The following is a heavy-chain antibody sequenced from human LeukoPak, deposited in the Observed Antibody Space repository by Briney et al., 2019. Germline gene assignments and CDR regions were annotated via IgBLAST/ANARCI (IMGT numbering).Heavy chain of an antibody. CDR2: ISSSSSYI. V-gene: IGHV3-21*01. CDR3: ARVRVVVTAAIDY. D-gene: IGHD2-21*02. CDR1: GFTFSSYS. Sequence: PGGSLRLSCAASGFTFSSYSMNWVRQAPGKGLEWVSSISSSSSYIYYADSVKGRFTIPRDNAKNSLYLQMNSLRAEDTAVYCCARVRVVVTAAIDYWGQGTLVTVSS. J-gene: IGHJ4*02.